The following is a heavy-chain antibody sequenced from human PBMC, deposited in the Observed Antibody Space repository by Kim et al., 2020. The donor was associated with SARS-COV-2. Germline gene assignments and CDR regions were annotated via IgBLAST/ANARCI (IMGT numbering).Heavy chain of an antibody. J-gene: IGHJ6*02. CDR2: INAGNGNT. D-gene: IGHD3-10*01. CDR3: ARDETMVRGVINYYYYGMDV. V-gene: IGHV1-3*01. Sequence: ASVKVSCKASGYTFTSYAMHWVRQAPGQRLEWMGWINAGNGNTKYSQKFQGRVTITRDTSASTAYMELSSLRSEDTAVYYCARDETMVRGVINYYYYGMDVWGQGTTVTVSS. CDR1: GYTFTSYA.